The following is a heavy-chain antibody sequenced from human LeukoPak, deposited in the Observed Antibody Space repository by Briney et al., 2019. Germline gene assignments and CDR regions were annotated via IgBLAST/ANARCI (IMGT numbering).Heavy chain of an antibody. D-gene: IGHD6-19*01. CDR2: IWYDGSNK. J-gene: IGHJ4*02. V-gene: IGHV3-33*01. CDR1: GFTFSSYG. Sequence: GGSLRLSCAASGFTFSSYGMHWVRQAPGKGLEWVAVIWYDGSNKYYADSVKGRFTISRDNSKNTLYLQMNSLRAEDTAVYYCARASGSGWRFDYWGQGTLVTVSS. CDR3: ARASGSGWRFDY.